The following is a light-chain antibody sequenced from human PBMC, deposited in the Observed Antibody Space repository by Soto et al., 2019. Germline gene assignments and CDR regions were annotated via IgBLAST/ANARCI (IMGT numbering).Light chain of an antibody. V-gene: IGKV1-39*01. CDR2: TAS. J-gene: IGKJ2*01. CDR3: QHSYRARYT. CDR1: QSISSS. Sequence: DIQMTQSPSSLSASVGDRVTITCRASQSISSSLNWYQLKPGKAPKVLIYTASSLQSGVPSRFSGSGSGTDFSLTISSLQPEDFATYYCQHSYRARYTFGQGTKLEIK.